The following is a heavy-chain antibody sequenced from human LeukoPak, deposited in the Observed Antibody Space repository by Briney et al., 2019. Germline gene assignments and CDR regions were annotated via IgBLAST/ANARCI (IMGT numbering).Heavy chain of an antibody. CDR2: IYYSGST. D-gene: IGHD3-10*01. Sequence: SETLSLTCTVSGGSVSSGSYYWSWIRQPPGKGLEWIGYIYYSGSTNYYPSLKSRVTISVDTSKNQSSLKLSSVTAADTAVYYCARAYGSGSPNDYWGQGTLVTVSS. J-gene: IGHJ4*02. CDR3: ARAYGSGSPNDY. V-gene: IGHV4-61*01. CDR1: GGSVSSGSYY.